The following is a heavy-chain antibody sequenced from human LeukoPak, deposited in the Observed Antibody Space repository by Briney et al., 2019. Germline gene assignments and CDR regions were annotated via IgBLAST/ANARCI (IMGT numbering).Heavy chain of an antibody. D-gene: IGHD6-6*01. CDR1: GGTFSSYA. CDR3: ARDPGLLAARPYYFDY. J-gene: IGHJ4*02. V-gene: IGHV1-69*04. CDR2: IIPILGIA. Sequence: GSSVKVSCKASGGTFSSYAISWVRQAPGQGLEWMGRIIPILGIANYAQKFQGRVTITADKSTSTAYMELSSLRSEDTAVYYCARDPGLLAARPYYFDYWGQGPLVTVPS.